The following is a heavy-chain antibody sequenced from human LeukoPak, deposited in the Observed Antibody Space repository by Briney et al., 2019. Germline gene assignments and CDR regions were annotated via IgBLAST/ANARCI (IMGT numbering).Heavy chain of an antibody. CDR2: IYSGGST. Sequence: GGSLRLSCAASGFTFNNYAMSWVRQAPGKGLEWVSVIYSGGSTYYADSVKGRFTISRDNSKNTLYLQMNSLRAEDTAVYYCARAQRYALHYWGQGTLVTVSS. V-gene: IGHV3-53*01. CDR1: GFTFNNYA. D-gene: IGHD1-1*01. J-gene: IGHJ4*02. CDR3: ARAQRYALHY.